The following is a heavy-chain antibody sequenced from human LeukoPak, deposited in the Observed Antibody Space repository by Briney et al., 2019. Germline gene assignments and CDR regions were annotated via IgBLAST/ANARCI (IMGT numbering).Heavy chain of an antibody. CDR1: GFTFSSYS. J-gene: IGHJ6*04. V-gene: IGHV3-21*01. CDR2: ISSSSSSYI. Sequence: GGSLRLSCAASGFTFSSYSMNWVRQAPGKGLEWVSSISSSSSSYIYYADSVKGRFTISRDNAKNSLYLQMNSLRAEDTAVYYCARDLRYCSGGSCMGHYYYYGMDVWGKGTTVTVSS. D-gene: IGHD2-15*01. CDR3: ARDLRYCSGGSCMGHYYYYGMDV.